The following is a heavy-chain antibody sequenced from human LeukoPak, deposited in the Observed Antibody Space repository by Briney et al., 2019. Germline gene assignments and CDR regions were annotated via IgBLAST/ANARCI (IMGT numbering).Heavy chain of an antibody. CDR1: GGTFSSYA. CDR2: IIPIFGTA. Sequence: GASVKVSCKASGGTFSSYANSWVRQAPGQGLEWMRGIIPIFGTANYAQKFQGRVTITADESTSTAYMELSSLRSEDTAVYYCARSSGSDRYYYYMDVWGKGTTVTVSS. J-gene: IGHJ6*03. CDR3: ARSSGSDRYYYYMDV. V-gene: IGHV1-69*13. D-gene: IGHD3-16*02.